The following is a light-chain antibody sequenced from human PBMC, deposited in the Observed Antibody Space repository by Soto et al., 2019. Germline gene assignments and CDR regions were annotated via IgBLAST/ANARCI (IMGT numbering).Light chain of an antibody. CDR3: QQSYSTPP. J-gene: IGKJ2*01. CDR2: AAS. V-gene: IGKV1-39*01. CDR1: QSISSY. Sequence: DIQMTQSPSSLSASVGDRVTITCRASQSISSYLTWYQQKPGKAPKLLIYAASSLQSGVPSRFSGSGSETDFTLTISSLQPEDFATYYCQQSYSTPPFGQGTKLEIK.